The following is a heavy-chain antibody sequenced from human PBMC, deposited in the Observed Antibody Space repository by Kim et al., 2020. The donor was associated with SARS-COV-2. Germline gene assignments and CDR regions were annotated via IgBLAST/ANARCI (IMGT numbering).Heavy chain of an antibody. J-gene: IGHJ4*02. V-gene: IGHV4-34*01. CDR1: GGSFSGYY. CDR2: INHSGST. CDR3: ARGRDIVVVVAAVLRPFDY. D-gene: IGHD2-15*01. Sequence: SETLSLTCAVYGGSFSGYYWSWIRQPPGKGLEWIGEINHSGSTNYNPSLKSRVTISVDTSKNQFSLKLSSVTAADTAVYYCARGRDIVVVVAAVLRPFDYWGQGTLVTVSS.